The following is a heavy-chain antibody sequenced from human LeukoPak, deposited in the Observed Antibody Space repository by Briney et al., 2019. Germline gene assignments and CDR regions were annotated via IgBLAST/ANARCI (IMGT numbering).Heavy chain of an antibody. D-gene: IGHD3-22*01. CDR3: ARHEDGYYYDSSGYYFDY. CDR2: IYYSGNT. J-gene: IGHJ4*02. CDR1: GGSFSGYY. V-gene: IGHV4-34*01. Sequence: PSETLSLTCAVYGGSFSGYYWSWIRQPPGKGLEWIGSIYYSGNTYYNPSLKSRVSISVDTSKNQFSLKLSSVTAADTAVYYCARHEDGYYYDSSGYYFDYWGRGTLVTVSS.